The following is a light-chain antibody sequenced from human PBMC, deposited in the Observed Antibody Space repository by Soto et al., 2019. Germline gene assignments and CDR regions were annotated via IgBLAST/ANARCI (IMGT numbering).Light chain of an antibody. CDR2: DAS. V-gene: IGKV3-11*01. CDR3: QQYNNWPPIT. Sequence: IVLTQSPATLSLSPWERATLSCRASQSVSSYLAWYQQKPGQAPRLLIYDASNRATGIPARFSGSGSGTDFTLTISSLEPEDFAVYYCQQYNNWPPITFGGGTKVDIK. CDR1: QSVSSY. J-gene: IGKJ4*01.